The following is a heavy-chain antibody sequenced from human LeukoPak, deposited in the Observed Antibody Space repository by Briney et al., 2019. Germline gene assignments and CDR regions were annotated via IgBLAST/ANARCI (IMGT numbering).Heavy chain of an antibody. CDR3: ARTPPRGIVVVPAAIPGYFDY. CDR1: GYTFTSYG. J-gene: IGHJ4*02. Sequence: EASVKVSCKASGYTFTSYGITWVRQAPGQGLEWMGWIGAYNGNTNYAQKLQGRVTMTTDTSTSTAYMEVRSLRSEDTAVYYCARTPPRGIVVVPAAIPGYFDYWGQGTLVTVSS. CDR2: IGAYNGNT. D-gene: IGHD2-2*02. V-gene: IGHV1-18*01.